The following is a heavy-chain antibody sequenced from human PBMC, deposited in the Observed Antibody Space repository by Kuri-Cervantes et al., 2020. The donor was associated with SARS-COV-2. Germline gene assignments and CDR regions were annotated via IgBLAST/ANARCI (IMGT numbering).Heavy chain of an antibody. CDR1: GFTFSGHW. J-gene: IGHJ4*02. D-gene: IGHD4-17*01. CDR2: INPDGSYT. CDR3: ARASRDYGDYQEYYFDY. Sequence: GGSLRLSCAASGFTFSGHWIHWVRQAPGKGLVWVSRINPDGSYTNNADSVKGRFTLSRDNAKNMLFLQMNSLRAEDTAVYYCARASRDYGDYQEYYFDYWGQGTLVTVSS. V-gene: IGHV3-74*01.